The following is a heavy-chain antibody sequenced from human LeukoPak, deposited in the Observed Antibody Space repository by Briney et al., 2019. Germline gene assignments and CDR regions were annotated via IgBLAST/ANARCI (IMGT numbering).Heavy chain of an antibody. CDR1: GGSISSGGYS. Sequence: PSETLSLTCAVSGGSISSGGYSWSWLRQPPGTGLEWIGYIYHSGSTYYNPSLKSRVTISVDRSKNQFSLKLSSVTAADTAVYYCARGPHNYDSSGYFDYWGQGTLVTVSS. D-gene: IGHD3-22*01. J-gene: IGHJ4*02. CDR2: IYHSGST. V-gene: IGHV4-30-2*01. CDR3: ARGPHNYDSSGYFDY.